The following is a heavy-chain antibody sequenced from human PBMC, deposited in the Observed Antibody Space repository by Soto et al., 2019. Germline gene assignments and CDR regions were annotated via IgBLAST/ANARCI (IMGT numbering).Heavy chain of an antibody. CDR1: GFSLSTRGVG. CDR3: AHRPTGYIHYFDY. Sequence: QITLKESGPTLVKPTQTLTLTCTFSGFSLSTRGVGVGWIRQPPGKALEWLALIYWDDDKGYSPSLRSRLTITKVTSKNQFVLTMTHMDPVDTATYYCAHRPTGYIHYFDYWGQGILVTVSS. CDR2: IYWDDDK. D-gene: IGHD2-2*02. V-gene: IGHV2-5*02. J-gene: IGHJ4*02.